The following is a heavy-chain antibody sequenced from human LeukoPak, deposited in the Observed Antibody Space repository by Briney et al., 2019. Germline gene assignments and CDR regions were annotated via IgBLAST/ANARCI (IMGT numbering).Heavy chain of an antibody. Sequence: PSETLPLTCTVSGGSISSGGYYWSWIRQHPGKGLEWIGYIYNSGRTYYNPSLKSRVSISVDTSKNQFSLKLSSVTAADTAVYYCARDSGWYDPYGEFDPWGQGTLVTVSS. CDR2: IYNSGRT. V-gene: IGHV4-31*03. J-gene: IGHJ5*02. CDR3: ARDSGWYDPYGEFDP. D-gene: IGHD6-19*01. CDR1: GGSISSGGYY.